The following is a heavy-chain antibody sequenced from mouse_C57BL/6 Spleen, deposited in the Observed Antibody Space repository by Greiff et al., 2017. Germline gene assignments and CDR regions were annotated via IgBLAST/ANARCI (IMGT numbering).Heavy chain of an antibody. Sequence: EVQLQQSGPELVKPGASVKISCKASGYTFTDYYMNWVKQSHGKSLEWIGDINPNNGGTSYNQKFKGKATLTVDKSSSTAYMELRSLTSEDSAVYYCARAYDSSYDGCAYWGQGTLVTVSA. D-gene: IGHD1-1*01. V-gene: IGHV1-26*01. CDR1: GYTFTDYY. CDR3: ARAYDSSYDGCAY. CDR2: INPNNGGT. J-gene: IGHJ3*01.